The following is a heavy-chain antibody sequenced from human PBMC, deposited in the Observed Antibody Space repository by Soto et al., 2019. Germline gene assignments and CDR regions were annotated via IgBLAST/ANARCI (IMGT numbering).Heavy chain of an antibody. J-gene: IGHJ6*03. V-gene: IGHV3-21*01. D-gene: IGHD6-6*01. CDR1: GVTFSSFS. Sequence: EVQLVESGGGLVKPGGSLRLSCAASGVTFSSFSFNWVRQAPGKGLEWVSFIISSGGSIYYADSVKGRFTISRDNAKNSLYLQMNSLKDEDTAVYYCVRDPGEQHVLRGIYLYYMDVWGKGTTVTVSS. CDR3: VRDPGEQHVLRGIYLYYMDV. CDR2: IISSGGSI.